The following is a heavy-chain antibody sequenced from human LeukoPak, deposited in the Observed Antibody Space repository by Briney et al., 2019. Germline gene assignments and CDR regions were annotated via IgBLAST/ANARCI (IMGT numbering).Heavy chain of an antibody. CDR3: TTDPLVYYYQFDY. D-gene: IGHD3-10*01. CDR1: GITFSYAW. CDR2: IKRRTEGETT. V-gene: IGHV3-15*01. Sequence: GGSLRLSRAVSGITFSYAWMSWVRQAPGKGLEWVGHIKRRTEGETTDYAAPVKGRFTILRDDSKNTVYLQMNSLKAEDTGVYYCTTDPLVYYYQFDYWGQGTLVIVSS. J-gene: IGHJ4*02.